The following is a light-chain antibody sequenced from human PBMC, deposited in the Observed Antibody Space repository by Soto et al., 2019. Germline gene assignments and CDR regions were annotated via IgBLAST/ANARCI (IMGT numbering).Light chain of an antibody. CDR2: AES. CDR1: QGIRND. V-gene: IGKV1-6*01. CDR3: LQDYNYPWT. Sequence: AIQMTQSPSSLSASVGDRVTITCRASQGIRNDLGWFQQKPGKAPKLMIYAESSLQSGVTSRFSGSGSGTDFTLTISSLQPEDFATYYCLQDYNYPWTFGQGTKVEI. J-gene: IGKJ1*01.